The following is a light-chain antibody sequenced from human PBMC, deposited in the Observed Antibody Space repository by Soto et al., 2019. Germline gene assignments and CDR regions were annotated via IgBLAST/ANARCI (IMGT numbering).Light chain of an antibody. CDR3: QQYNNWPPWT. CDR2: GAS. CDR1: PSVSSN. V-gene: IGKV3-15*01. Sequence: EIVMTQSPATLSVSPGDRATLSCRASPSVSSNLAWYQQKPGQAPRLLIYGASTRATGIPARFSGSGSGTEFTLTISSLQSEDFAVYYGQQYNNWPPWTFGQGTKVEIK. J-gene: IGKJ1*01.